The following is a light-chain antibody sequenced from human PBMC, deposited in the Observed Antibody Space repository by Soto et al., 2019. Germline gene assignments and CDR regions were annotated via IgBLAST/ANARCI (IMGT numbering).Light chain of an antibody. J-gene: IGKJ5*01. CDR1: QTVSNK. Sequence: EIVMTQSPGTLSVSPGERATLFCRASQTVSNKLAWYQQKPGQAPRLIIYGASTRATSIPARFSGSGSGTEFTLSISSLQSEDFAVYYCKQYKEWPPFTFGQGTRLEIK. V-gene: IGKV3-15*01. CDR3: KQYKEWPPFT. CDR2: GAS.